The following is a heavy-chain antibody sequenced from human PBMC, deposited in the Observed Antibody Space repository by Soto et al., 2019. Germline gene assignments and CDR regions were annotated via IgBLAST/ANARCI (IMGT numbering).Heavy chain of an antibody. V-gene: IGHV1-46*01. CDR2: IKPSGGTT. CDR3: AREYPSTYYFDS. CDR1: GFTFSSYF. J-gene: IGHJ4*02. Sequence: ASVKVSCKASGFTFSSYFMHWLRQAPGQGLQWVGIIKPSGGTTDYAQEFQDRVTMTRDTSMSTIYMELSSLTSADTAVYYCAREYPSTYYFDSWGQGTLVT.